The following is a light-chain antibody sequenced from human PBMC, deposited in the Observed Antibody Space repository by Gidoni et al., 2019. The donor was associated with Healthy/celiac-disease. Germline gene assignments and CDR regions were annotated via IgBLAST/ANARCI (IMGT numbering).Light chain of an antibody. CDR1: QSISSY. CDR3: QPSYSTPWT. CDR2: AAS. J-gene: IGKJ1*01. Sequence: DIQMTQSPSSLSASVGDRVTITCRASQSISSYLNWYQQTPGKAPKLLIYAASRLQSGVPSRVSGSGSGTDFTLTISSLQPEDFATYYCQPSYSTPWTFXXXTKLEIK. V-gene: IGKV1-39*01.